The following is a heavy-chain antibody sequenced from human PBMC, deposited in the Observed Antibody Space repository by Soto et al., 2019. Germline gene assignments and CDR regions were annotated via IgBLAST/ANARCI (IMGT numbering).Heavy chain of an antibody. V-gene: IGHV5-10-1*01. D-gene: IGHD3-10*01. CDR2: IDPSDSYT. Sequence: PGESLKISCTGSGYRFTRYWISWVRQMPGKGLEWMGRIDPSDSYTNYSPSFQGHVTISADKSISTAYLQWSSLKASDTAMYYCARLWFGELLQYNWFDPWGQGTLVTVSS. CDR1: GYRFTRYW. J-gene: IGHJ5*02. CDR3: ARLWFGELLQYNWFDP.